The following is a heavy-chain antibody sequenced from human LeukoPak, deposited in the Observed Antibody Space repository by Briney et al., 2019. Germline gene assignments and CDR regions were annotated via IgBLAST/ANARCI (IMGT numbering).Heavy chain of an antibody. CDR2: IKPDGSEH. CDR3: ARDGVLDSGKWVYYYLDV. CDR1: GFTFSTYW. Sequence: GGSLTLSCAASGFTFSTYWVTWLRQAPGEGLEWVANIKPDGSEHYYVDSVKGRFTISRDKAKNSMYLQMNSLTAEDTAVYYCARDGVLDSGKWVYYYLDVWGKGTTVTISS. J-gene: IGHJ6*03. V-gene: IGHV3-7*01. D-gene: IGHD1-26*01.